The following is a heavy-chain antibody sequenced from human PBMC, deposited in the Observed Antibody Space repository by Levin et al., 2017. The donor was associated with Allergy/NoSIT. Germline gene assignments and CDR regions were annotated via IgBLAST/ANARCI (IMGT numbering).Heavy chain of an antibody. J-gene: IGHJ5*02. Sequence: GGSLRLSCAASGFTFSSYSMNWVRQAPGKGLEWVSSISSSSSYIYYADSVKGRFTISRDNAKNSLYLQMNSLRAEDTAVYYCARDPVRGLRWIAVAGSWFDPWGQGTLVTVSS. V-gene: IGHV3-21*01. CDR2: ISSSSSYI. CDR1: GFTFSSYS. CDR3: ARDPVRGLRWIAVAGSWFDP. D-gene: IGHD6-19*01.